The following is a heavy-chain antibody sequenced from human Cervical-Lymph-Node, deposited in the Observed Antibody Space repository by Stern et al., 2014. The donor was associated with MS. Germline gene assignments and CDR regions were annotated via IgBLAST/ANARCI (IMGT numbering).Heavy chain of an antibody. J-gene: IGHJ4*02. CDR1: GFTFSSYR. CDR3: ARDSSSWYAIDY. V-gene: IGHV3-21*01. D-gene: IGHD6-13*01. CDR2: ITTSSRSI. Sequence: VQLVESGGGLVKPGGSLRLSCAASGFTFSSYRMNWVRQAPGKGLEWVSSITTSSRSIYYAAPVKGRFTISRDNAKNSLYLQMNSLRAEDTAVYYCARDSSSWYAIDYWGQGTLVTVSS.